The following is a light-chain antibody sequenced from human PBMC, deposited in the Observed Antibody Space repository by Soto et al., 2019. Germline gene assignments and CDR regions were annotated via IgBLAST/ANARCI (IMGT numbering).Light chain of an antibody. J-gene: IGLJ2*01. Sequence: QSALTQPASVSGSPGQSITISCTGASSDFGGYSYVSWYQLHPGKTPELVIYEVSNRPPGVSHRFSGSKSGDTASLTISGLQADDEADYYCTSYTSNFWVFGGGTKVTVL. CDR1: SSDFGGYSY. CDR2: EVS. V-gene: IGLV2-14*01. CDR3: TSYTSNFWV.